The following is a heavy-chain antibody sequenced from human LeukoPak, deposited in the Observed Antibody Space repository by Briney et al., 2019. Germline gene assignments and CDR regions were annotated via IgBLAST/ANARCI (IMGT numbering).Heavy chain of an antibody. D-gene: IGHD6-19*01. CDR1: GGSFSGYY. V-gene: IGHV4-34*01. Sequence: SETLSLTCAVYGGSFSGYYWSWIRQPPGKGLEWIGEINHSGSTNYNPSLKSRVTISVDPSKNQFSLKLSSVTAADTAVYYCARGRYSSGWYRRGWPVDYWGQGTLVTVSS. CDR3: ARGRYSSGWYRRGWPVDY. J-gene: IGHJ4*02. CDR2: INHSGST.